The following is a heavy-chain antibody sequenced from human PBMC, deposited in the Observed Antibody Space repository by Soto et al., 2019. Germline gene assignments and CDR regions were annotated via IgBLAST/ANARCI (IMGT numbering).Heavy chain of an antibody. CDR1: GFTFSSYS. V-gene: IGHV3-21*01. J-gene: IGHJ4*02. D-gene: IGHD5-12*01. CDR3: ARDEGNGRRSYDYY. Sequence: GGSLRLSCAASGFTFSSYSMNWVRQAPGKGLEWVSSISSSSSYIYYADSVKGRFTISRDNAKNSLYLQMNSLRAEDTAVYYCARDEGNGRRSYDYYWGQGTLVTVSS. CDR2: ISSSSSYI.